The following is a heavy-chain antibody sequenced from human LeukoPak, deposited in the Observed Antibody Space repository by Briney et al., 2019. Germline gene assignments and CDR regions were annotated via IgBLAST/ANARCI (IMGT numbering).Heavy chain of an antibody. V-gene: IGHV4-34*01. CDR1: GGSFSGCY. J-gene: IGHJ4*02. D-gene: IGHD3-16*01. Sequence: SETLSLTCAVYGGSFSGCYWSWIRQPPGKGLEWIGEINHSGSTNYNPSLKSRVTISVDTSKNQFSLKLSSVTAADTAVYYCARGDYHDYWGQGTLVTVSS. CDR2: INHSGST. CDR3: ARGDYHDY.